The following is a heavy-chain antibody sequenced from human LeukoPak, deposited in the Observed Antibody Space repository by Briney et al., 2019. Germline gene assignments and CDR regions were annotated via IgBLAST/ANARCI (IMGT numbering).Heavy chain of an antibody. J-gene: IGHJ4*02. CDR1: GYTFTGYY. CDR3: ARSSVGARRRIDY. CDR2: INPNSGNT. Sequence: ASVKVSCKASGYTFTGYYMHWVRQAPGQGLEWMGWINPNSGNTGYAQKFQGRVTMTRSTSINTAYMELNSLTSEDTAVYYCARSSVGARRRIDYWGQGTLVTVSS. D-gene: IGHD1-26*01. V-gene: IGHV1-8*02.